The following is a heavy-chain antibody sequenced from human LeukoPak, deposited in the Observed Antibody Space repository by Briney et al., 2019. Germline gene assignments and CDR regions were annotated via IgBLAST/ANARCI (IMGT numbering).Heavy chain of an antibody. CDR3: ARGPYSSGWYGLDY. J-gene: IGHJ4*02. Sequence: GGSLRLSCAASGFTFSSYAMSWVRQAPGKGLEWVSVIYSSGSAYYADSVKGRFTISRDNSKNTLYLQVNSLRAEDTAVYYCARGPYSSGWYGLDYWGQGSLVTVSS. CDR2: IYSSGSA. V-gene: IGHV3-53*01. D-gene: IGHD6-19*01. CDR1: GFTFSSYA.